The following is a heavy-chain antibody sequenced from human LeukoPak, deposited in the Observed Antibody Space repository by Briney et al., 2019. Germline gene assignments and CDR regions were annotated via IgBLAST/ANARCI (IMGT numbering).Heavy chain of an antibody. CDR1: GGSISSGSYY. V-gene: IGHV4-61*02. J-gene: IGHJ4*02. CDR3: ARDASDYYDSSGYSHFDY. CDR2: IYTSGST. Sequence: SETLSLTCTVSGGSISSGSYYWSWIRQPAGKGLEWIGRIYTSGSTNYNPSLKSRVTISVDTSKNQFSLKLSSVTAADTAVYCCARDASDYYDSSGYSHFDYWGQGTLVTVSS. D-gene: IGHD3-22*01.